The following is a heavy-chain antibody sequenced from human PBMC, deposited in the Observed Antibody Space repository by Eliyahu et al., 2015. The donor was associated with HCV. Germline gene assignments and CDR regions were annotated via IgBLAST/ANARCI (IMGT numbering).Heavy chain of an antibody. CDR1: GFTFDDYA. J-gene: IGHJ4*02. D-gene: IGHD6-13*01. V-gene: IGHV3-9*01. Sequence: EVQLVESGGGLVQPGRSLRLSCAASGFTFDDYAMHWVRQAPGKGLEWVSGISWNSGSIGYADSVKGRFTISRDNAKNSLYLQMNSLRAEDTALYYCAKDIMGSSWDGFDYWGQGTLVTVSS. CDR2: ISWNSGSI. CDR3: AKDIMGSSWDGFDY.